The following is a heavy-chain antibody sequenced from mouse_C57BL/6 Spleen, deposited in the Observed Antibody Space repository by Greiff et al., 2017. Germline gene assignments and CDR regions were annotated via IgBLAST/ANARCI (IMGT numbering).Heavy chain of an antibody. V-gene: IGHV1-54*01. D-gene: IGHD2-5*01. CDR1: GYAFTNYL. CDR2: INPGSGGT. Sequence: QVQLQQSGAELVRPGTSVKVSCKASGYAFTNYLIEWVKQRPGQGLEWIGVINPGSGGTNYNEKFKGKATLTADKSSSNAYMQLSSLTSEDSAVYFCARRVYSNYVLDYWGQGTTLTVSS. J-gene: IGHJ2*01. CDR3: ARRVYSNYVLDY.